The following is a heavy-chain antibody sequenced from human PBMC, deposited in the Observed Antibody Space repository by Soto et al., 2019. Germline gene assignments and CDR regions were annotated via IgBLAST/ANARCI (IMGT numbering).Heavy chain of an antibody. CDR1: GGSFSSGAYH. V-gene: IGHV4-31*01. CDR2: ISYRGIT. Sequence: QVQLQESGPGLVKPSQTLSLTCTVSGGSFSSGAYHWSWVRQHPGQGLEWIASISYRGITYSNLSLQSPLSISVDTSKNQFSLNLTSVTAADTAVYHCARMAATGTRWFDPWGQGTLVTVSS. J-gene: IGHJ5*02. CDR3: ARMAATGTRWFDP. D-gene: IGHD6-13*01.